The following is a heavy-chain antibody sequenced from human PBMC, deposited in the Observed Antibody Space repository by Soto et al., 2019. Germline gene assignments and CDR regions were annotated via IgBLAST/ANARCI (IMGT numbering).Heavy chain of an antibody. CDR1: GYTFTGYY. CDR3: ARGGRNSAGYYYYMDV. D-gene: IGHD4-4*01. V-gene: IGHV1-2*04. Sequence: ASVKVSCKASGYTFTGYYMHWVRQAPGQGLEWMGWINPNSGGTNYAQKFQGWVTMTRDTSISTAYMELSRLRSDDTAVYYCARGGRNSAGYYYYMDVGGKGTTVTVSS. J-gene: IGHJ6*03. CDR2: INPNSGGT.